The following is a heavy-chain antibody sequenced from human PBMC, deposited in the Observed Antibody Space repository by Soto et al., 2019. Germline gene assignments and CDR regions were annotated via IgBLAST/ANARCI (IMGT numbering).Heavy chain of an antibody. CDR2: INTNNGNT. D-gene: IGHD1-26*01. CDR3: ARDQGGSYFVAIDY. CDR1: GYTFTNYG. Sequence: QVQLVQSGAEVKKPGASVKVSCKASGYTFTNYGISWVRQAPGQGLEWMGWINTNNGNTNYPQKLQGRVTLTTDTSTSTAYMDLRSLRSDDTAVYYCARDQGGSYFVAIDYWGQGTLVTVSS. J-gene: IGHJ4*02. V-gene: IGHV1-18*04.